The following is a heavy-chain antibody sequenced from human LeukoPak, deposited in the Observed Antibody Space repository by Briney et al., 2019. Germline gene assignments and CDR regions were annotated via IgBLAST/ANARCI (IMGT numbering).Heavy chain of an antibody. CDR1: GGSISSYY. D-gene: IGHD3-9*01. V-gene: IGHV4-59*01. J-gene: IGHJ6*02. CDR2: IYYGGST. CDR3: ARGGDDILTGYSMDV. Sequence: SETLSLTCTVSGGSISSYYRSWIRQPPGKGLEWIGYIYYGGSTNYNPSLKSRVTISVDTSKNQFSLKLSSVTAADTAVYYCARGGDDILTGYSMDVWGQGTTVTVSS.